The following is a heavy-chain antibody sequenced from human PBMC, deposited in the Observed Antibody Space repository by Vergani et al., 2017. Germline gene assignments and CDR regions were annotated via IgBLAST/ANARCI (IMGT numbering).Heavy chain of an antibody. CDR1: GYSFTSYW. CDR3: AIPKYYYDSSGYYFDY. D-gene: IGHD3-22*01. CDR2: IYPGDSDT. Sequence: EVQLVQSGAEVKKPGESLKISCKGSGYSFTSYWIGWVRQMPGKGLEWMGIIYPGDSDTRYRPFFQGQFTISADKSISTAYLQWSSLKSSDTAMYYCAIPKYYYDSSGYYFDYWGQGTLVTVSS. J-gene: IGHJ4*02. V-gene: IGHV5-51*01.